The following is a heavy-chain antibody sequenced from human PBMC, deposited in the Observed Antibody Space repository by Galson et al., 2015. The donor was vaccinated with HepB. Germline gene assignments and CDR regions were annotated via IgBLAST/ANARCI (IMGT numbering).Heavy chain of an antibody. CDR3: ARNQLVGGALDV. V-gene: IGHV3-33*01. D-gene: IGHD3-10*01. CDR2: IWYDGSYK. Sequence: SLRLSCASSGFTFGSYSMHWVRQAPGKGLEWVAVIWYDGSYKFYLDSVKGRFTISRDNSKNTLYLEMSRLRVEDTALYYCARNQLVGGALDVWGQGTTVIVSS. CDR1: GFTFGSYS. J-gene: IGHJ6*02.